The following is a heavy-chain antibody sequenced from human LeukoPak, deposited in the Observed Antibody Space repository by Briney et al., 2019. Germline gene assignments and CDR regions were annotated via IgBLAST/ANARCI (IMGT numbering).Heavy chain of an antibody. CDR2: IIPIFGTA. V-gene: IGHV1-69*05. J-gene: IGHJ4*02. CDR3: ARARPIVVVPAATFLNWGPFDY. D-gene: IGHD2-2*01. CDR1: GYTFTSYG. Sequence: SVKVSCKASGYTFTSYGISWVRQAPGQGLEWMGGIIPIFGTANYAQKFQGRVTITTDESTSTAYMELSSLRSEDTAVYYCARARPIVVVPAATFLNWGPFDYWGQGTLVTVSS.